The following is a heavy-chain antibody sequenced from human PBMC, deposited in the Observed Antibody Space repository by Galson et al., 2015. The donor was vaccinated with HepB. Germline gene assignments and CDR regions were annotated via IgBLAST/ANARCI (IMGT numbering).Heavy chain of an antibody. D-gene: IGHD5-12*01. CDR2: IYYSGST. V-gene: IGHV4-39*07. CDR1: GGSISSSSYY. CDR3: ARGGVDSYYFDY. Sequence: SETLSLTCTVSGGSISSSSYYWGWIRQPPGKGLEWIGSIYYSGSTYYNPSLKSRVTISVDTSKNQFSLKLSSVTAADTAVYYCARGGVDSYYFDYWGQGTLVTVSS. J-gene: IGHJ4*02.